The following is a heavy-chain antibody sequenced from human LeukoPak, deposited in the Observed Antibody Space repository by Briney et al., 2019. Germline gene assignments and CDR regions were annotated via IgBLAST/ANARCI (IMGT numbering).Heavy chain of an antibody. CDR3: ARGGGLDV. Sequence: GGSLRLSCAVSGFTVAANYMTWVRQAPGKGLEWVSVFYSGGSAYYADSVKGRFTISRDNAKNSLYLQMSNLRAEDTAVYFCARGGGLDVWGQGATVTVSS. CDR1: GFTVAANY. V-gene: IGHV3-53*01. J-gene: IGHJ6*02. D-gene: IGHD3-16*01. CDR2: FYSGGSA.